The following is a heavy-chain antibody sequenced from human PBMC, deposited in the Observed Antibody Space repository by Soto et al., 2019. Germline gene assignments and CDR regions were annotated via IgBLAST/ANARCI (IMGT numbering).Heavy chain of an antibody. CDR2: ISITSTTI. J-gene: IGHJ4*02. Sequence: EVQLVESGGVLVQPGRSLRLSCDASGFTFNTFGMNWVRQAPGKGLEWISYISITSTTIHYADSVKGRFAISRDNAKNSLYLQMDSLRVEDTAVYYCARDGAMTGVFDYWGPGTLVTVSS. CDR3: ARDGAMTGVFDY. V-gene: IGHV3-48*01. CDR1: GFTFNTFG. D-gene: IGHD3-9*01.